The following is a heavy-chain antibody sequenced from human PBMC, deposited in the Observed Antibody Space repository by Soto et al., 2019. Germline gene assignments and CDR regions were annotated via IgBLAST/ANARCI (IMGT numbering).Heavy chain of an antibody. V-gene: IGHV3-48*02. CDR2: IGSSGSSRI. CDR3: ARGGPYSSGWPYFDS. D-gene: IGHD6-19*01. Sequence: EVQLVESGGGLVQPGGSLRLSCAASGFTFSSCGMNWVRQAPGKGLEWVSHIGSSGSSRIYYSDSVKGRFTISRDNAKNSLHLQMNSLRDEDTAVYYCARGGPYSSGWPYFDSWGQGTLVTVSS. J-gene: IGHJ4*02. CDR1: GFTFSSCG.